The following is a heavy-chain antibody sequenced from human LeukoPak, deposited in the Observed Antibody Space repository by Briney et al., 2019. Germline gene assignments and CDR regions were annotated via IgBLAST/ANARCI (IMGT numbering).Heavy chain of an antibody. CDR1: SASISGSGYY. J-gene: IGHJ6*03. Sequence: PSETLSLTCAVSSASISGSGYYWSWIRQPAGKGLEWIGRIYTSGSTNYNPSLKSRVTMSVDTSKNQFSLKLSSVTAADTAVYYCAKTGGYSYGYDYYYCMDVWGKGTTVTISS. V-gene: IGHV4-61*02. CDR2: IYTSGST. CDR3: AKTGGYSYGYDYYYCMDV. D-gene: IGHD5-18*01.